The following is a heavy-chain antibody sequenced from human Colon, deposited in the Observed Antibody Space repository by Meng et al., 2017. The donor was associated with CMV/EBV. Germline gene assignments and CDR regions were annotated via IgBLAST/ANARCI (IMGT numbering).Heavy chain of an antibody. Sequence: GESLKISCAASGLPFNGYSLHWVRQAPGKGLEWVAFIGSDGTIKRYADSVKGRLTISRDNSKNTLWLQMDSLRPEDTALYYCAREGYSNFDHWGQGTLVTVSS. D-gene: IGHD5-18*01. CDR1: GLPFNGYS. CDR2: IGSDGTIK. J-gene: IGHJ4*02. CDR3: AREGYSNFDH. V-gene: IGHV3-30*02.